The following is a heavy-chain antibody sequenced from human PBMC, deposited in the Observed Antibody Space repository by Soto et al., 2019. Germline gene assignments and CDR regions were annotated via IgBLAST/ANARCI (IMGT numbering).Heavy chain of an antibody. V-gene: IGHV3-64*01. CDR1: GFTLSSYA. J-gene: IGHJ4*02. D-gene: IGHD3-22*01. CDR3: AREKYYYDSSGHSGRYFDY. Sequence: PGGSLRLSCAASGFTLSSYAMNWVRQAPGKGLEYVSAISSNGGTTYYANSVKGRFTISRDNSKNTLYLQMGSLRAEDMAVYYCAREKYYYDSSGHSGRYFDYWGQGTLVTVSS. CDR2: ISSNGGTT.